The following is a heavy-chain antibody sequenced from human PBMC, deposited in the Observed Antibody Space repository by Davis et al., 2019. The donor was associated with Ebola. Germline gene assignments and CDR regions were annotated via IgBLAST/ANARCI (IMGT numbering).Heavy chain of an antibody. CDR1: GFAFSIHW. J-gene: IGHJ4*02. D-gene: IGHD6-19*01. V-gene: IGHV3-7*01. Sequence: PGGSLRLSCAAASGFAFSIHWMTWVRQAPGKGLEWVANIRQDGGETYYADSVKGRFTISRDNTKNSLYLQMGILRAEDTAVYYCAIVLSSGWENYLDYWGQGTLVIVSS. CDR2: IRQDGGET. CDR3: AIVLSSGWENYLDY.